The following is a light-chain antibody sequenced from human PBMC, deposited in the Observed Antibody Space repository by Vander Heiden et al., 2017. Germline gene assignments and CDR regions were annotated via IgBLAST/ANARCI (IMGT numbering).Light chain of an antibody. CDR3: QQYYSPPS. CDR1: QSVSNHCNNKYY. J-gene: IGKJ4*01. V-gene: IGKV4-1*01. Sequence: DLGMTRSHDSLAVSLGERATINCKSIQSVSNHCNNKYYYACYQQTPGQPQKLLNYWATTRESGVPERCSGGGSGTDFTLTISSLHAEDATVYCRQQYYSPPSFGGGTKVEIK. CDR2: WAT.